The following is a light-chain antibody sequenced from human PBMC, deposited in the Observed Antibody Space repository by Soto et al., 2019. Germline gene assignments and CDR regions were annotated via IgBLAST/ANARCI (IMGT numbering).Light chain of an antibody. J-gene: IGKJ1*01. CDR1: QSVSSN. V-gene: IGKV3-15*01. CDR3: QQYNNWPPRAWT. Sequence: EIVMTQSPATLSVSPGERATLSCRASQSVSSNLAWYQQKPGQAPRLLIYGASTRATGIPARFSGSGSGTEFTLTISSLQSEDFAVYYCQQYNNWPPRAWTFGQGPNVEIK. CDR2: GAS.